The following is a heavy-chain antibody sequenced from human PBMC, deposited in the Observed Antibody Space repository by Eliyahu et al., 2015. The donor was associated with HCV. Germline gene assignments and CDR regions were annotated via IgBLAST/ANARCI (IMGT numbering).Heavy chain of an antibody. CDR1: GFTFDDYA. CDR2: ISWNSGSI. Sequence: EVQLVESGGGLVQPGRSLRLSCAASGFTFDDYAMHWVRQAPGKGLEWVSGISWNSGSIGYADSVKGRFTISRDNAKNSLYLQMNSLRAEDTALYYCAKDTSTTVLSLFQHWGQGTLVTVSS. D-gene: IGHD4-17*01. CDR3: AKDTSTTVLSLFQH. V-gene: IGHV3-9*01. J-gene: IGHJ1*01.